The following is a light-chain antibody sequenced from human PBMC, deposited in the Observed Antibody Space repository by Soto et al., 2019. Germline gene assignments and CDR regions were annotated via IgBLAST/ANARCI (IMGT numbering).Light chain of an antibody. CDR2: AAS. V-gene: IGKV1-16*01. CDR1: QGISNY. Sequence: DIQMTQSPSFLSASVGDRVTITCRASQGISNYLAWSQQTPGKAPKXLIFAASSLQSGGPSRFSGSGSRADFTLTISGLQPEDFASYHCQQTYTDISFGGGTKV. J-gene: IGKJ4*01. CDR3: QQTYTDIS.